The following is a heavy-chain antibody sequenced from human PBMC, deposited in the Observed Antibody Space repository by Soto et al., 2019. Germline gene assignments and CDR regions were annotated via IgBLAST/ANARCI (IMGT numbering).Heavy chain of an antibody. V-gene: IGHV3-74*01. J-gene: IGHJ4*02. CDR1: GFTFSSYW. CDR2: INSDGSAT. D-gene: IGHD3-16*02. CDR3: ARGCWRTYLLDY. Sequence: EVQLVESGGGLVQPGGSLRLSCAASGFTFSSYWMHWVRQAPGKGLVWVSRINSDGSATNYADSVKGRFTISRDNAKNTLYLQMNSLRAEDTAVDYCARGCWRTYLLDYWGQGTLGTVSS.